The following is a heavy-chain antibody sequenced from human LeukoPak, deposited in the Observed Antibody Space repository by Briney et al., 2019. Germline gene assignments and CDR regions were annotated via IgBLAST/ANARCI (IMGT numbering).Heavy chain of an antibody. CDR3: ARDKSVGATPLDY. Sequence: PGGSLRLSCAASGLTFSSYWMGWVRQAPGKGLERVANIKQDGSEKYYLDSVKGRFTISRDNAKNSLYLEMNSLRVEDTAVYYCARDKSVGATPLDYWGQGTLVTVSS. CDR2: IKQDGSEK. D-gene: IGHD1-26*01. V-gene: IGHV3-7*05. J-gene: IGHJ4*02. CDR1: GLTFSSYW.